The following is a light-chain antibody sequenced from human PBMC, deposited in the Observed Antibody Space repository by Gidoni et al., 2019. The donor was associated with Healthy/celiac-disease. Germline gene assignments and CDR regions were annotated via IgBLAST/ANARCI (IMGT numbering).Light chain of an antibody. CDR1: QSISSW. Sequence: DIQFTQSPSTLSASVGDRVTITCRASQSISSWLAWYQQKPGKVPKIMIYKASSLESGVPSRFSGSGSGTEFTLTISSLQPDDFATYYCQQYNSYPWTFGQGTKVEIK. CDR3: QQYNSYPWT. CDR2: KAS. J-gene: IGKJ1*01. V-gene: IGKV1-5*03.